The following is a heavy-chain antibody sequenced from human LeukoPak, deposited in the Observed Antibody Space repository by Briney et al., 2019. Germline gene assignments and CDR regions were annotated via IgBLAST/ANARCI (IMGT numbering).Heavy chain of an antibody. CDR2: INHSGST. D-gene: IGHD3-9*01. V-gene: IGHV4-34*01. J-gene: IGHJ4*02. CDR3: EIFYYDILTGYYIGDY. CDR1: GGSFSGYY. Sequence: SETLSLTCAVYGGSFSGYYWSWIRQPPGKGLEWIGEINHSGSTNYNPSLKSRVTISVDTSKNQFSLKLSPVTAADTAVYYCEIFYYDILTGYYIGDYWGQGTLVTVSS.